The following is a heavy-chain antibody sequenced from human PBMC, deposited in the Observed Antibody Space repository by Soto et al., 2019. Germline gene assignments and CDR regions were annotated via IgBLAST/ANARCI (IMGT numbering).Heavy chain of an antibody. J-gene: IGHJ6*02. CDR2: FDPEDGET. CDR1: GYTLAELS. Sequence: ASVKVSCKVSGYTLAELSMHWVRQAPGKGLEWMGGFDPEDGETIYAQKFQGRVTMTEDTSTDTAYMELSSLRAEDTAVYYCAKNVWGITIFGGMDVWGQGTTVTVSS. D-gene: IGHD3-9*01. V-gene: IGHV1-24*01. CDR3: AKNVWGITIFGGMDV.